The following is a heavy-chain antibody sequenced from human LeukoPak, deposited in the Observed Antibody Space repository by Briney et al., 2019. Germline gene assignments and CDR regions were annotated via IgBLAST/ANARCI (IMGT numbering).Heavy chain of an antibody. CDR2: ISSSSSYI. J-gene: IGHJ3*02. D-gene: IGHD6-13*01. CDR1: GFTFSSYS. Sequence: KPGGSLRPSCAASGFTFSSYSMNWVRQAPGKGLEWVSSISSSSSYIYYADSVKGRFTISRDNAKNSLYLQMNSLRAEDTAVYYCARRLYSSSGPNGAFDIWGQGTMVTVSS. V-gene: IGHV3-21*01. CDR3: ARRLYSSSGPNGAFDI.